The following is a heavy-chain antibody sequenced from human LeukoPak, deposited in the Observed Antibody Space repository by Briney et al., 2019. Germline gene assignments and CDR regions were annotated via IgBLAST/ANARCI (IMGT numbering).Heavy chain of an antibody. CDR3: ARFPPVYSSSAKAHYGMDV. D-gene: IGHD6-13*01. CDR2: ISSSSSYI. J-gene: IGHJ6*02. V-gene: IGHV3-21*04. CDR1: GFTFSSYS. Sequence: GGSLRLSCAASGFTFSSYSMNWVRQAPGKGLEWVSSISSSSSYIYYADSVKGRFTISRDNAKNSLYLQMNSLRAEDTAVYYCARFPPVYSSSAKAHYGMDVWGQGTTVTVSS.